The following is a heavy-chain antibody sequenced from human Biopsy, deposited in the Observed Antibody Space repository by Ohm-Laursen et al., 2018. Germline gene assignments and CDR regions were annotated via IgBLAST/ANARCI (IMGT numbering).Heavy chain of an antibody. D-gene: IGHD6-19*01. J-gene: IGHJ3*02. CDR3: AKHGSGWTGDDAFHI. V-gene: IGHV4-59*08. CDR1: GGSISGSS. Sequence: SDTLSLTCTVSGGSISGSSWSWIRQAPGKGLEWIGYISYSRDTNYNPSLKRRITISVDTSKTQFSLKLTSVTAADTAVYYCAKHGSGWTGDDAFHIWGQGTMVTVSS. CDR2: ISYSRDT.